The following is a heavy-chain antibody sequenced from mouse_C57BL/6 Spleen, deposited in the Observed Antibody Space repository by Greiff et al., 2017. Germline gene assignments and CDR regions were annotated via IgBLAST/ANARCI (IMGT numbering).Heavy chain of an antibody. CDR1: GYTFTSYW. J-gene: IGHJ4*01. D-gene: IGHD2-5*01. CDR2: IDPSDSET. V-gene: IGHV1-52*01. CDR3: ASSLAYYSNFYAMDY. Sequence: QVQLQQPGAELVMPGSSVKLSCKASGYTFTSYWMHWVKQRPIQGLEWIGNIDPSDSETHYNQKFKDKATLTVDKSSSTAYMQLSSLTSEDSAVYYCASSLAYYSNFYAMDYWGQGTSVTVSS.